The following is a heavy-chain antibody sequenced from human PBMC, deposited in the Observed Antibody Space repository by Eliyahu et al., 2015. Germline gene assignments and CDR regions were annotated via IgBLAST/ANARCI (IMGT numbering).Heavy chain of an antibody. J-gene: IGHJ4*02. CDR1: GFTFSGXA. CDR3: TRGSNYDYIWGSYRH. Sequence: EVQLVESGGGLVQPGGSLKLSCAASGFTFSGXAMHWVRQASGKGLEWVGRIRSKANSYATAYAASVKGRFTISRDDSKNTAYLQMNSLKTEDTAVYYCTRGSNYDYIWGSYRHWGQGTLVTVSS. CDR2: IRSKANSYAT. D-gene: IGHD3-16*02. V-gene: IGHV3-73*01.